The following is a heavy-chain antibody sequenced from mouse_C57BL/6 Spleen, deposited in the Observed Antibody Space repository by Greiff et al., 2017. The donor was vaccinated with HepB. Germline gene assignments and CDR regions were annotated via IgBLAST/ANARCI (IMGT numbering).Heavy chain of an antibody. CDR1: GYTFTSYG. V-gene: IGHV1-81*01. J-gene: IGHJ2*01. D-gene: IGHD2-1*01. Sequence: VQLQQSGAELARPGASVKLSCKASGYTFTSYGISWVKQRTGQGLEWIGEIYPRSGNTYYNEKFKGKATMTADKSSSTAYMELRSLTSEDSAVYFCARSEGNYYFDYWGQGTTLTVSS. CDR2: IYPRSGNT. CDR3: ARSEGNYYFDY.